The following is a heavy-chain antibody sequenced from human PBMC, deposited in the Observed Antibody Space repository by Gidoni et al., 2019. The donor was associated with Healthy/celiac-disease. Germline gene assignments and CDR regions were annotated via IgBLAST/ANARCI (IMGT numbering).Heavy chain of an antibody. Sequence: QLQLQESGPGLVKPSETLSLTCTVSGGSISSSSYYWGWLRQPPGKGLEWIGSIYYSGSTYYNPSLKSRVTISVDTSKNQFSLKLSSVTAADTAVYYCASPMVQGALSVMDVWGQGTTVTVSS. CDR3: ASPMVQGALSVMDV. J-gene: IGHJ6*02. D-gene: IGHD3-10*01. V-gene: IGHV4-39*01. CDR1: GGSISSSSYY. CDR2: IYYSGST.